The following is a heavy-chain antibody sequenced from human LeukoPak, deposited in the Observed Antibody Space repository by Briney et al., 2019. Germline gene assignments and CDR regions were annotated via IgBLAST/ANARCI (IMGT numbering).Heavy chain of an antibody. V-gene: IGHV3-23*01. CDR2: IRASGGGT. Sequence: GSLRLSCAASGFTFSSYAMHWVRQAPGKGPEWVSGIRASGGGTYYADSVQGRFTISRDNSKNMLFLVMNSLRDEDTAVYYCALLGSKLLWRIDYWGQGTPVTVSS. D-gene: IGHD3-10*01. CDR1: GFTFSSYA. J-gene: IGHJ4*02. CDR3: ALLGSKLLWRIDY.